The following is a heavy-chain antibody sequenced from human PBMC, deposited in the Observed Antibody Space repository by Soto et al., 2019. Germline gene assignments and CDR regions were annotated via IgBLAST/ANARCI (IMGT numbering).Heavy chain of an antibody. CDR1: GYLFTSSD. D-gene: IGHD3-16*01. CDR3: TRGRMMITFGGAIIIDY. CDR2: LNPTTGNT. V-gene: IGHV1-8*01. J-gene: IGHJ4*02. Sequence: ASVKVSCKASGYLFTSSDINWVRQATGQGLEWMGWLNPTTGNTGYAQNFQGRVTMTGNTSISTAYMELSSLKSEDTAMYYCTRGRMMITFGGAIIIDYWGKGSLVTVAS.